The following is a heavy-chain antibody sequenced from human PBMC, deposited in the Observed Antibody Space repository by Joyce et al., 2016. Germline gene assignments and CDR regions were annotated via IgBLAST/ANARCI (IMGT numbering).Heavy chain of an antibody. J-gene: IGHJ5*02. D-gene: IGHD6-6*01. V-gene: IGHV3-74*01. Sequence: EVQLVESGGGLVQPGGSLRLSCAASGFSFSGYWIHWVRQAPGKGLGWVSRIKTDGSSKRFADSVKGRFTISRDNAKNTLYLQMNSLRAEDTAVYYCVRGISARPGGPNWFDPWGQGTLVTVSS. CDR3: VRGISARPGGPNWFDP. CDR2: IKTDGSSK. CDR1: GFSFSGYW.